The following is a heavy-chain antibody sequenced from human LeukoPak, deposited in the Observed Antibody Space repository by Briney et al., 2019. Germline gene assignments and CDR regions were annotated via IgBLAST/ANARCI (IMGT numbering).Heavy chain of an antibody. J-gene: IGHJ5*02. CDR1: GFTFSSYG. CDR3: ARDGWFGDYNWFDP. Sequence: GGSLRLSCAASGFTFSSYGMHWVRQAPGKGLEWISYISSASNTIYYADSVKGRFTISRDNAKNSVYLQMNSLRAEDTAMYYCARDGWFGDYNWFDPWGQGTLVTVSS. CDR2: ISSASNTI. D-gene: IGHD3-10*01. V-gene: IGHV3-48*01.